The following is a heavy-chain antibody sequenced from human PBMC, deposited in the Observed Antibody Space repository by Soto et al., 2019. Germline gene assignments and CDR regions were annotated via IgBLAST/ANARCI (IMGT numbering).Heavy chain of an antibody. CDR1: GDSMTSPPYY. CDR2: VYYSGAT. Sequence: PSETLSLTCNVSGDSMTSPPYYWGWIRQPPGKGLEWTGTVYYSGATYYNPSLRGRLTVSADTSKNYFSLRLTYVTAADTAVYYCARHDDWFDTWGQGILVTVS. V-gene: IGHV4-39*01. J-gene: IGHJ5*02. CDR3: ARHDDWFDT.